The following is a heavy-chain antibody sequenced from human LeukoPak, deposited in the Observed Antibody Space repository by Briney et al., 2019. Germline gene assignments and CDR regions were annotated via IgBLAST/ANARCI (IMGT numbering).Heavy chain of an antibody. CDR3: VKDDGWYS. D-gene: IGHD2-15*01. V-gene: IGHV3-9*01. J-gene: IGHJ3*01. CDR2: ISLNSVKT. Sequence: GGSLRLSCAASGFTFDYYAMHWGRQAPGKGLEWVSGISLNSVKTGYADSVKGRFIISRDNAKNSLYLQMNSLRAEDTALYYCVKDDGWYSWGQGTMVTVSS. CDR1: GFTFDYYA.